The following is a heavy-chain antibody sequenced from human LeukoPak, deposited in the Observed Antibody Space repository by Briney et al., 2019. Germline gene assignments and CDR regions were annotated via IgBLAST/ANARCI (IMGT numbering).Heavy chain of an antibody. CDR3: ARENGSGSYYFDY. Sequence: SQTLSLTCTVSGGSISSGSYYWSWIRQPAGKGLEWIGRIYTSGSTNYNPSLKSRVTISVDTSKNQFSLKLSSVTAADTAVYYCARENGSGSYYFDYWGQGTLVTVSS. J-gene: IGHJ4*02. CDR1: GGSISSGSYY. D-gene: IGHD3-10*01. V-gene: IGHV4-61*02. CDR2: IYTSGST.